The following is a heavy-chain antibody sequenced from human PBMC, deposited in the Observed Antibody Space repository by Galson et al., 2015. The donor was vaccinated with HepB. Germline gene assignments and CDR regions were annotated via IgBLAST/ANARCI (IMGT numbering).Heavy chain of an antibody. V-gene: IGHV1-24*01. J-gene: IGHJ1*01. D-gene: IGHD4-17*01. CDR3: ATGPTVTTPWGVIGGYFQH. CDR2: FDPEDGET. CDR1: GYTLTELS. Sequence: SVKVSCKVSGYTLTELSMHWVRQAPGKGLEWMGGFDPEDGETIYAQKFQGRVTMTEDTSTDTAYMELSSLRSEDTAVYYCATGPTVTTPWGVIGGYFQHWGRGTLVTASS.